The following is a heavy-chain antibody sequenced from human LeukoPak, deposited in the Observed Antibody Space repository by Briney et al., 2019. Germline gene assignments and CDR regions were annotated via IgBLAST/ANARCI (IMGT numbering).Heavy chain of an antibody. CDR3: ARLVGGVIDY. Sequence: SETLSLTCTVSGGSINDDYWSWIRQPPGKGLEWIGYLYYSGSTNYNPSLKSRVTISVDTSKNQFSLKLSSVTAADTAVYYCARLVGGVIDYWGQGTLVTVSS. J-gene: IGHJ4*02. CDR2: LYYSGST. V-gene: IGHV4-59*08. CDR1: GGSINDDY. D-gene: IGHD3-3*01.